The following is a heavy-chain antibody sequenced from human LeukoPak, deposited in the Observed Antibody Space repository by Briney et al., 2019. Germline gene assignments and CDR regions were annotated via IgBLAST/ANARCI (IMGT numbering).Heavy chain of an antibody. Sequence: ASVKVSCKASGYTFTSYDINWVRQATGQGLEWMGWMNPNSGNTGYAQKFQGRVTMTRNTSISTAYMELSSLRSEDTAVYYCARGSGDYYDSSGYYPFDYWGQGTLVTVSS. CDR3: ARGSGDYYDSSGYYPFDY. CDR2: MNPNSGNT. V-gene: IGHV1-8*01. D-gene: IGHD3-22*01. J-gene: IGHJ4*02. CDR1: GYTFTSYD.